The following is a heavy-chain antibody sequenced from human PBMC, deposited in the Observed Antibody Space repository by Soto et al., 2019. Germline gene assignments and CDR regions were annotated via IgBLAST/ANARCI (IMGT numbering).Heavy chain of an antibody. J-gene: IGHJ5*02. CDR3: ARAPPRNYGSGSYYIRVRWFDP. V-gene: IGHV4-34*01. Sequence: ETLSLTCAVYGGSFSGYYWSWIRQPPGKGLEWIGEINHSGSTNYNPSLKSRVTISVDTSKNQFSLKLSSVAAADTAVYYCARAPPRNYGSGSYYIRVRWFDPWGQGTLVTVSS. CDR2: INHSGST. CDR1: GGSFSGYY. D-gene: IGHD3-10*01.